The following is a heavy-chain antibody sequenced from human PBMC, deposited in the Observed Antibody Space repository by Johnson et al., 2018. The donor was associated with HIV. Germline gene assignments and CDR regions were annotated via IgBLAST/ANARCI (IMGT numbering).Heavy chain of an antibody. CDR2: IRYDESNI. D-gene: IGHD3-10*01. Sequence: QMLLVESGGGLVQPGRSLKLSCAASGFTFSSYAMHWVRQAPGKGLEWVAFIRYDESNIYYADSVKGRFIISRDNSKNTLYVQMNRLRPEDTAAYFCAKGRSGGSGAFDIWGQGTVVTVSS. CDR1: GFTFSSYA. V-gene: IGHV3-30*02. J-gene: IGHJ3*02. CDR3: AKGRSGGSGAFDI.